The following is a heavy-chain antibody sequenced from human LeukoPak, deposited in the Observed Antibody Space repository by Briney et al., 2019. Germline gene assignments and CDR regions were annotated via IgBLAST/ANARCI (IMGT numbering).Heavy chain of an antibody. V-gene: IGHV3-23*01. D-gene: IGHD6-19*01. Sequence: GGSLRLSCAASGFTFNNYAMSWVRQAPGKGLEWVSAISAGGGVSYYADSVKGRFTISRDNSKKIVFLQMNSLRADDTAVYYCAKERSSGWPFDYWGQGTLVTVSS. J-gene: IGHJ4*02. CDR2: ISAGGGVS. CDR3: AKERSSGWPFDY. CDR1: GFTFNNYA.